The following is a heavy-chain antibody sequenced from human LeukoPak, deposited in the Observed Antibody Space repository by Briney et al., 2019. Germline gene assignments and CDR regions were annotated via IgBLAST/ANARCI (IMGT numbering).Heavy chain of an antibody. V-gene: IGHV4-38-2*01. D-gene: IGHD2-2*02. Sequence: SETLSLTCAVSGYSISSGYYWGWIRQPPGKGLEWIGSIYHSGSTYYNPSLKSRVTISVDTSKNQFSLKLSSVTAEDTAVYYCARQTPDIVVVPAAIRSGWFDPWGQGTLVTVSS. CDR3: ARQTPDIVVVPAAIRSGWFDP. CDR1: GYSISSGYY. CDR2: IYHSGST. J-gene: IGHJ5*02.